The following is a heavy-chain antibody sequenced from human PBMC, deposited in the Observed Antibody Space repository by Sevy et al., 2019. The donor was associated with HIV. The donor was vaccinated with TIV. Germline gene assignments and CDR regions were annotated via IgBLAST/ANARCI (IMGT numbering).Heavy chain of an antibody. V-gene: IGHV4-59*01. CDR1: GDSINNYY. Sequence: SETLSLTCSVSGDSINNYYWSWIRQPPGKGLEWIGYTSYSGTTNYSPSLKSRVDISVDTSKSQFSLTLKSVTAADTAIYFCARDSTTRPRVLDYWGQGTLVTVSS. CDR3: ARDSTTRPRVLDY. CDR2: TSYSGTT. D-gene: IGHD1-1*01. J-gene: IGHJ4*02.